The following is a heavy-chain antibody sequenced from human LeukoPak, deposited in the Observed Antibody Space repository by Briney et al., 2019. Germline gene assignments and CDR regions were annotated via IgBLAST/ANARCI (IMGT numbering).Heavy chain of an antibody. V-gene: IGHV1-18*01. CDR3: ARESNPYDSSGYYSPTFDY. CDR2: ISAYNGNT. D-gene: IGHD3-22*01. CDR1: DYTFTSYG. Sequence: ASVKVSCKASDYTFTSYGISWVRQAPGQGLEWMGWISAYNGNTNYAQKLQGRVTMTTDTSTSTAYTELRSLRSDDTAAYYCARESNPYDSSGYYSPTFDYWGQGTLVTVSS. J-gene: IGHJ4*02.